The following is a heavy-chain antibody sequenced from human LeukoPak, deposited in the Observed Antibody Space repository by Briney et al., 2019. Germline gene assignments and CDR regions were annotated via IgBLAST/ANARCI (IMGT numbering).Heavy chain of an antibody. CDR1: GYSISSGYY. CDR3: ARDSGYYFDY. Sequence: SETLSLTCTVSGYSISSGYYWGWIRQPPGKGLEWIGSGYHIGSTYFNPSLRSRVTILIDIFKNQFSLKMSSVTAADTAVYFCARDSGYYFDYWGQGTLVTVSS. J-gene: IGHJ4*02. D-gene: IGHD1-26*01. V-gene: IGHV4-38-2*02. CDR2: GYHIGST.